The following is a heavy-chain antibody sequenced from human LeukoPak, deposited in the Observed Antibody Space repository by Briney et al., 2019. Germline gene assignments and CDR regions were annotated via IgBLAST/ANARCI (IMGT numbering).Heavy chain of an antibody. Sequence: GGSLRLSCAASGFPFSNYWMHWVRRAPGKGLVWVSRVNSDGSTTNYADSVKGRFTISRDNAENSLYLQMNSLRAEDTAVYYCARIGVLLASDYWGQGILVTVSS. V-gene: IGHV3-74*01. J-gene: IGHJ4*02. D-gene: IGHD2-15*01. CDR3: ARIGVLLASDY. CDR1: GFPFSNYW. CDR2: VNSDGSTT.